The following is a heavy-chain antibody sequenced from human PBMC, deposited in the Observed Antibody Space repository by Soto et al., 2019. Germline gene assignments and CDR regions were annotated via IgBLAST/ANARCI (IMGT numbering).Heavy chain of an antibody. J-gene: IGHJ3*02. D-gene: IGHD5-18*01. CDR3: TTDWQASGYSYGWFRAFDI. V-gene: IGHV3-15*07. CDR2: IKSKTDGGTT. Sequence: PGGSLRLSCAASGFTFSNAWMNWVRQAPGKGLEWVGRIKSKTDGGTTDYAAPVKGRFTISRDDSKNTLYLQMNSLKTEDTAVYYCTTDWQASGYSYGWFRAFDIWGQGTMVTVSS. CDR1: GFTFSNAW.